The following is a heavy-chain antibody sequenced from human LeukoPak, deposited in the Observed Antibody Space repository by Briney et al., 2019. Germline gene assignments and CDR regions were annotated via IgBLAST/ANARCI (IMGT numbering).Heavy chain of an antibody. J-gene: IGHJ6*02. V-gene: IGHV1-18*01. CDR1: GYTFRSYD. CDR2: IRAYNGKT. CDR3: ASASGTSYFGMDV. Sequence: AASVTVSCKASGYTFRSYDINWVRQAPGQGLEWMGRIRAYNGKTDYGQKVQGRVTMTTDTSTSTAYMELRSLTSEDTAIYYCASASGTSYFGMDVWGQGTTVTVSS. D-gene: IGHD1-1*01.